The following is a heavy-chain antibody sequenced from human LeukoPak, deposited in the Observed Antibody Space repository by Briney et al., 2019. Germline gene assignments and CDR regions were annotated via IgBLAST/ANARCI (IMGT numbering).Heavy chain of an antibody. D-gene: IGHD2/OR15-2a*01. Sequence: TGGSLRLSCAASGFTFSSYAMSWVRQAPGKGLEWVSAISGSGGSTYYADSVKGRFTISRDNSKNTLYLQMNSLRAEDTAVYYCAKVLGLHDYYGMDVWGQGTTVTVSS. J-gene: IGHJ6*02. V-gene: IGHV3-23*01. CDR1: GFTFSSYA. CDR2: ISGSGGST. CDR3: AKVLGLHDYYGMDV.